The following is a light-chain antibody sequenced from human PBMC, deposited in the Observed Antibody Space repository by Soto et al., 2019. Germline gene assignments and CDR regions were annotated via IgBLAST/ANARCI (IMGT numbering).Light chain of an antibody. J-gene: IGLJ1*01. CDR1: SSDVGGYNY. CDR2: EVS. CDR3: SSYAGSNDLYV. Sequence: QSALTQPPSSSGYPGQSVAISCTGTSSDVGGYNYVSWYQQHPGKAPKLMIYEVSKRPSGVPDRFSGSKSGNTASLTVSGLQAEDEADYYRSSYAGSNDLYVFGTGTKVTVL. V-gene: IGLV2-8*01.